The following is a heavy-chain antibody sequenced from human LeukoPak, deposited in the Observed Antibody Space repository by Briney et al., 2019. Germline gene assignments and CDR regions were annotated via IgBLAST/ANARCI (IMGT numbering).Heavy chain of an antibody. D-gene: IGHD1-26*01. J-gene: IGHJ4*02. Sequence: GGSLRLSCAASGFTFSSYGMNWVRQAPGKGLEWVSAISGSGGSTDYADSVQGRFTISRDNSKNTLYLQMNSLRAEDTAVYYCAIVKSGDRDYWGQGTLVTVSS. CDR2: ISGSGGST. CDR1: GFTFSSYG. V-gene: IGHV3-23*01. CDR3: AIVKSGDRDY.